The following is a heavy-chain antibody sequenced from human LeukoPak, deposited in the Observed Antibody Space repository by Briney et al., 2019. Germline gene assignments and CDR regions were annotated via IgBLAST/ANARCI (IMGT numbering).Heavy chain of an antibody. Sequence: PSETLSLTCIVSGGSMNNYYWSWIRQPPGKGLEWIGYIFYSGTTNYNPSLKSRVTISLDTSKNQFSLNLTSVTAADTAVYYCARDSPYSSVLSRGGFDYWGQGTLVTVSS. V-gene: IGHV4-59*01. CDR3: ARDSPYSSVLSRGGFDY. CDR1: GGSMNNYY. J-gene: IGHJ4*02. CDR2: IFYSGTT. D-gene: IGHD3-22*01.